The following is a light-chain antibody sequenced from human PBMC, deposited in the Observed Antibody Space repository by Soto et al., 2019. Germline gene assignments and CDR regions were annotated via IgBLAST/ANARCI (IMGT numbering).Light chain of an antibody. V-gene: IGKV4-1*01. CDR3: QQHYSSPLT. J-gene: IGKJ1*01. CDR2: WAS. Sequence: DIVMTQSPDSLAVSLGERATINCKSSRSVLYSSNNKNYLAWYQQKPGQPPKLLIYWASIRESGVPDRFSGSESGTDFTLTISSLQAEDVAVYYCQQHYSSPLTFGQGTKVEIK. CDR1: RSVLYSSNNKNY.